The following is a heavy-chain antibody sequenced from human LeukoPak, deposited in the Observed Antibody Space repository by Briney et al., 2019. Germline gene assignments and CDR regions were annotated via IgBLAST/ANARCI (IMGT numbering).Heavy chain of an antibody. CDR2: ISSSSSYT. CDR3: ARHTATLVGYYYGMDV. Sequence: GGSLRLSCAASGFTFSDYYMSWIRQAPGKGLEWVSYISSSSSYTNYADSVKGQFTISRDNAKNSLYLQMNSLRAEDTAVYYCARHTATLVGYYYGMDVWGKGTTVTVSS. D-gene: IGHD5-18*01. CDR1: GFTFSDYY. J-gene: IGHJ6*04. V-gene: IGHV3-11*06.